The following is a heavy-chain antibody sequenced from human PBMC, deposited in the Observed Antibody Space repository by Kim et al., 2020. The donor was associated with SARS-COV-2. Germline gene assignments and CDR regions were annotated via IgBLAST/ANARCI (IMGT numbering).Heavy chain of an antibody. D-gene: IGHD1-26*01. V-gene: IGHV2-5*01. J-gene: IGHJ6*02. Sequence: KRYSPSLKSRLTITKDTSKNQVVLTITNMDPVDTATYYCARIQLIYGMDVWGQGTTVTVSS. CDR2: K. CDR3: ARIQLIYGMDV.